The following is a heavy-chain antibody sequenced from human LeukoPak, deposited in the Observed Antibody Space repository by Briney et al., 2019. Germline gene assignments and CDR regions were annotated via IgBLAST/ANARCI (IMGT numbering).Heavy chain of an antibody. J-gene: IGHJ4*02. CDR3: ARALGEGYDSSGYFPDY. CDR2: IYYSGST. D-gene: IGHD3-22*01. V-gene: IGHV4-38-2*01. Sequence: LRLSCAASGFTFSDHYMDWVRQPPGKGLEWIGSIYYSGSTYYNPSLKSRVTISVDTSKNQFSLKLSSVTAADTAVYYCARALGEGYDSSGYFPDYWGQGTLVTVSS. CDR1: GFTFSDHY.